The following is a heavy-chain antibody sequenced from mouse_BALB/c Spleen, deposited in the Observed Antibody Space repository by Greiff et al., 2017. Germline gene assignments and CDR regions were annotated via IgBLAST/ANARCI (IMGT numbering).Heavy chain of an antibody. CDR2: ISDGGSYT. CDR3: ARGDYYGSSYGYYAMDY. CDR1: GFTFSSYA. D-gene: IGHD1-1*01. V-gene: IGHV5-6*03. J-gene: IGHJ4*01. Sequence: EVKLVESGGGLVKPGGSLKLSCAASGFTFSSYAMSWVRQTPEKRLEWVATISDGGSYTYYPDSVKGRFTISRDNAKNNLYLQMSSLKSEDTAMYYCARGDYYGSSYGYYAMDYWGQGTSVTVSS.